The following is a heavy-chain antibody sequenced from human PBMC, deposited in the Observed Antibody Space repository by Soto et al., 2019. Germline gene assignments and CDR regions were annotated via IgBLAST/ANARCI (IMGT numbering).Heavy chain of an antibody. CDR1: GFTFSSYA. Sequence: EVQLLESGGGLVQPGGSLRLYCAASGFTFSSYAMSWVRQAPGKGLEWVSAISGSGGSTYYADSVKGRFTISRYNSKTTLYLQMNSLRAGDTAVYYCASRSSGWYFDYWGQGTLVTVSS. D-gene: IGHD6-19*01. CDR3: ASRSSGWYFDY. V-gene: IGHV3-23*01. J-gene: IGHJ4*02. CDR2: ISGSGGST.